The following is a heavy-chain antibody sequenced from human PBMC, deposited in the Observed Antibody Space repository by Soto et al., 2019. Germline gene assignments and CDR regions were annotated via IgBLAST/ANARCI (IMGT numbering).Heavy chain of an antibody. CDR3: ARGGTSGSAVYNWFDP. J-gene: IGHJ5*02. Sequence: SETLSLTCSVTGASVSSFSWSWIRQSPGKGLEWIGYIHNSGGTNYTPSLRSRVTISVDTSKNLLSPNLTSLTAADTAVYYCARGGTSGSAVYNWFDPWGQGTLVTVS. CDR2: IHNSGGT. CDR1: GASVSSFS. D-gene: IGHD3-10*01. V-gene: IGHV4-59*02.